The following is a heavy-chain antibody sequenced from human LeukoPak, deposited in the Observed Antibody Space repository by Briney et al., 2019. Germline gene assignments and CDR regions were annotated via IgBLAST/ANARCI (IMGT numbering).Heavy chain of an antibody. D-gene: IGHD3-3*01. CDR3: ARPLVGYDFWSGEIDY. CDR2: IYYSGST. CDR1: GGSISSYY. V-gene: IGHV4-39*01. J-gene: IGHJ4*02. Sequence: PSETLSLTCTVSGGSISSYYWGWIRQPPGKGLEWIGSIYYSGSTYYNPSLKSRVTISVDTSKNQFSLKLSSVTAADTAVYYCARPLVGYDFWSGEIDYWGQGTLVTVSS.